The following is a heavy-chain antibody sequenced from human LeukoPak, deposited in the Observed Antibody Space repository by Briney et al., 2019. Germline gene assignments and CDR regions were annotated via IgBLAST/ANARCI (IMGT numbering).Heavy chain of an antibody. J-gene: IGHJ4*02. V-gene: IGHV1-46*01. CDR1: GYTFTSYY. CDR3: ARDYSSGWTKYYFDY. Sequence: ASVKVSCKASGYTFTSYYMHWVRQAPGQGLEWMGIINPSGGSTSYAQKFQGRVTMTRDTSTSTVYMELSSLRSEDTAVYYCARDYSSGWTKYYFDYWDQGTLVTVSS. D-gene: IGHD6-19*01. CDR2: INPSGGST.